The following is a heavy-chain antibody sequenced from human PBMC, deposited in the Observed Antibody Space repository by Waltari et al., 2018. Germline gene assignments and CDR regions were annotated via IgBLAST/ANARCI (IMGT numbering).Heavy chain of an antibody. CDR2: IYYSGST. J-gene: IGHJ4*02. CDR3: ARGGVGATAFDY. D-gene: IGHD1-26*01. CDR1: GGSISSSSYY. V-gene: IGHV4-39*07. Sequence: QLQLQESGPGLVKPSETLSLTCTVSGGSISSSSYYWGWIRQPPGKGLEWIGSIYYSGSTYYTPSLKSRVTISVDTSKNQFSLKLSSVTAADTAVYYCARGGVGATAFDYWGQGTLVTVSS.